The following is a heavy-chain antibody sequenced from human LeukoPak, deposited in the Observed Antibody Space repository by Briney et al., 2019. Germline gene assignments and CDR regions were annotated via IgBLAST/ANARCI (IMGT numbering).Heavy chain of an antibody. J-gene: IGHJ5*02. CDR3: ARDGPYDFWSGYYNHWFDP. Sequence: SETLSLTCTVSGGSISSHYWSWIRQPPGKGLEWIGYIYYSGSTNYNPSLKSRVTISVDTSKNQFSLKLSSVTAADTAVYYCARDGPYDFWSGYYNHWFDPWGQGTLVTVSS. CDR2: IYYSGST. V-gene: IGHV4-59*11. CDR1: GGSISSHY. D-gene: IGHD3-3*01.